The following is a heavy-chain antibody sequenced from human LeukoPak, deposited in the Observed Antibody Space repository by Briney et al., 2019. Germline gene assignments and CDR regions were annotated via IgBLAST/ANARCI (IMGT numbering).Heavy chain of an antibody. Sequence: GASVKVSCTASGHTFTRYGMSWVRQAPGQGLEWMGWISGSNGNTNYAQKLQGRVTMTTDTSTGTAYMELRSLRSDDTAVYYCARSGRGTYYYFDYWGQGTLVTVSS. CDR1: GHTFTRYG. J-gene: IGHJ4*02. D-gene: IGHD1-26*01. CDR3: ARSGRGTYYYFDY. V-gene: IGHV1-18*01. CDR2: ISGSNGNT.